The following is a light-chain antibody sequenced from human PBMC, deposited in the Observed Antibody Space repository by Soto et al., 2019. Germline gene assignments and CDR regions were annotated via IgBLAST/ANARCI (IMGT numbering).Light chain of an antibody. CDR2: AAS. CDR3: QQYYSYSLT. Sequence: AIRMTQSPSSFSASTGDRVTITCRASQGISSYLAWYQQKPGKAPKLLIYAASTLQSGVPSRFSGSGSGTDFTLTISCLQSEYFATYYCQQYYSYSLTSGGGPKVDI. V-gene: IGKV1-8*01. CDR1: QGISSY. J-gene: IGKJ4*02.